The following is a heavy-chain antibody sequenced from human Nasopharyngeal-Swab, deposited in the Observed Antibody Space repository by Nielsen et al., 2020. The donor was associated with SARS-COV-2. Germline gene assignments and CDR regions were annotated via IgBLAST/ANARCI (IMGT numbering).Heavy chain of an antibody. Sequence: GGSLRLSCAASGFTFSSYGMHWARQAPGKGLEWVAVIWYDGSNKYYADSVKGRFTISRDNSKNTLYLQMNSLRAEDTAVYYCARAIYCSSTSCFGFDYWGQGTLVTVSS. J-gene: IGHJ4*02. D-gene: IGHD2-2*01. V-gene: IGHV3-33*01. CDR1: GFTFSSYG. CDR3: ARAIYCSSTSCFGFDY. CDR2: IWYDGSNK.